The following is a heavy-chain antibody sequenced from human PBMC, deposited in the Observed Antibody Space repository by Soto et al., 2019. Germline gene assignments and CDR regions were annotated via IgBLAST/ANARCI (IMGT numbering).Heavy chain of an antibody. CDR1: GFTFSSYG. J-gene: IGHJ4*02. CDR2: ISYDGSNK. D-gene: IGHD3-22*01. CDR3: AKGRRYYYDSSGYYTTGDFDY. Sequence: GGSLRLSCAASGFTFSSYGMHWVRQAPGKGLEWVAVISYDGSNKYYADSVKGRFTISRDNSKNTLYLQMNSLRAEDTAVYYCAKGRRYYYDSSGYYTTGDFDYWGQGTLVTVSS. V-gene: IGHV3-30*18.